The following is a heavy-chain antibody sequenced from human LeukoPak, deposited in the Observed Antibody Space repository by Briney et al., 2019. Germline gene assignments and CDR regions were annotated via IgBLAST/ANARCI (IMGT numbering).Heavy chain of an antibody. V-gene: IGHV4-39*01. J-gene: IGHJ4*02. Sequence: SETLSLTCTVSGGSISSDTYYWGWIRQPPGKGLEWIGSNPSLKSRVTMSVDTSKNQFSLKLSSVTAADTAVYYCARVWRSSSSPYFFDYWGQGTLVTVSS. CDR3: ARVWRSSSSPYFFDY. CDR1: GGSISSDTYY. D-gene: IGHD6-13*01.